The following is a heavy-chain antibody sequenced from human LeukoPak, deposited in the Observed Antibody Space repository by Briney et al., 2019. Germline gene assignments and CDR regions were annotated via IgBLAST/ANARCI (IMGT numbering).Heavy chain of an antibody. J-gene: IGHJ4*02. CDR3: VRDFRSADY. CDR2: ICPDGTVT. Sequence: GGSLRLSCTASGLNFRNHWMSWVRQAPGKGPMWVSRICPDGTVTNYADSVKARFIISRDNARNTVYLQMNSLRVEDTAVYYCVRDFRSADYWGQGTLVTVSS. V-gene: IGHV3-74*01. CDR1: GLNFRNHW.